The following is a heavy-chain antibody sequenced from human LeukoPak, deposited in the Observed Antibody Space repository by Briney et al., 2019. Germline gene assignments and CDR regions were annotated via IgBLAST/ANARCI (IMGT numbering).Heavy chain of an antibody. CDR2: INPNSGGT. Sequence: GASVKVSCKASGYTFTGYYMHWVRQAPGQGLEWMGWINPNSGGTNYAQKFQGWVTMTRDTSISTAYMELSRLRSDDTAVYYCATGRGYYDSSGYRSYYYGMDVWGQGTTVTVSS. V-gene: IGHV1-2*04. CDR3: ATGRGYYDSSGYRSYYYGMDV. D-gene: IGHD3-22*01. J-gene: IGHJ6*02. CDR1: GYTFTGYY.